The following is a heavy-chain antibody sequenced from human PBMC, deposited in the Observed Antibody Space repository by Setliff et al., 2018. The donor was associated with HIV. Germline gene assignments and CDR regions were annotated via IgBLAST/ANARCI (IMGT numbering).Heavy chain of an antibody. CDR1: GGSISSSSYY. Sequence: SETLSLTCTVSGGSISSSSYYWSWIRQHPGKGLEWIGYIYYSGSTYYNPSLKSRVTISVDTSKNQFSLKLSSVTAADTAVYFCARHDNYDNGGYYNLYYFDSWGPGTLVTVSS. V-gene: IGHV4-39*01. J-gene: IGHJ4*02. CDR3: ARHDNYDNGGYYNLYYFDS. D-gene: IGHD3-22*01. CDR2: IYYSGST.